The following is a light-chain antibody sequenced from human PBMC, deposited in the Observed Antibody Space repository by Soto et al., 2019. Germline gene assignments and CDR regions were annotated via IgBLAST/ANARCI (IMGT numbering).Light chain of an antibody. J-gene: IGLJ3*02. CDR3: QSYDSTLSGL. Sequence: QSVLTQPPSVSGAPGQRVTISCTGSSSNIGAGYDVQWYQQLPGTAPKLLIYGNNNRPSGVPDRFSGSKSGTSASLAIAGLQAEDEADYYCQSYDSTLSGLFGGGTKVTVL. V-gene: IGLV1-40*01. CDR2: GNN. CDR1: SSNIGAGYD.